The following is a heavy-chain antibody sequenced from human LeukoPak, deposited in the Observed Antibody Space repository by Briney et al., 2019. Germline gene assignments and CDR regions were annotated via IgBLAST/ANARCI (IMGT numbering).Heavy chain of an antibody. Sequence: SETLSLTCTVSGGSISSYYWSWIRQPPGKGLEWIGYIYYSGSTNYNPSLKSRVTISVDTSKNQFSLKLSSVTVADTAVYYCAKGRTVTPPGYGMDVWGQGTTVTVSS. V-gene: IGHV4-59*08. CDR2: IYYSGST. CDR3: AKGRTVTPPGYGMDV. CDR1: GGSISSYY. D-gene: IGHD4-17*01. J-gene: IGHJ6*02.